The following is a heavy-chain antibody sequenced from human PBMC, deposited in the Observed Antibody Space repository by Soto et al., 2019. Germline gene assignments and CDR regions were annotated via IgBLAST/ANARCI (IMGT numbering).Heavy chain of an antibody. Sequence: QVQLVQSGAEVKKPGSSVKVSCKASGGTFSSYTIRWVRQAPGQGLEWMGRIIPILGIANYAQKFQGRVTITADKSTSTAYMELSSLRSEDTAVYYCAREDTAMVTTYWFDPWGQGTLVTVSS. J-gene: IGHJ5*02. CDR1: GGTFSSYT. CDR3: AREDTAMVTTYWFDP. D-gene: IGHD5-18*01. V-gene: IGHV1-69*08. CDR2: IIPILGIA.